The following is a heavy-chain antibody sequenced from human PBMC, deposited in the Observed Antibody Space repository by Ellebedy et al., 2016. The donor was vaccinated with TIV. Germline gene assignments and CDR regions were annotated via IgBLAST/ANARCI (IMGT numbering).Heavy chain of an antibody. J-gene: IGHJ5*02. D-gene: IGHD3-10*01. V-gene: IGHV4-59*01. CDR1: GFTFSAFA. CDR2: IYYSGST. CDR3: ARDLWFGSA. Sequence: MPGGSLRLSCEASGFTFSAFAMGWIRQPPGKGLEWIASIYYSGSTNYNPSLKSGVTISVDTSKNQISLTLMSSVSAADTAVYYCARDLWFGSAWGQGTLVTVSS.